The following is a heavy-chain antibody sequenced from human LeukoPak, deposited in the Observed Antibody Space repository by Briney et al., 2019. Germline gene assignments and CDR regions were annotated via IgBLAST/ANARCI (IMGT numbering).Heavy chain of an antibody. J-gene: IGHJ6*03. CDR2: TNPNSGGT. CDR3: ARGGPSYYYYMDV. Sequence: ASVKVSCKASGYTFTSYYMHWVRQAPGQGLEWMGWTNPNSGGTNYAQKFQGRVTMTRDTSISTAYMELSRLRSDDTAVYYCARGGPSYYYYMDVWGKGTAVTISS. CDR1: GYTFTSYY. V-gene: IGHV1-2*02.